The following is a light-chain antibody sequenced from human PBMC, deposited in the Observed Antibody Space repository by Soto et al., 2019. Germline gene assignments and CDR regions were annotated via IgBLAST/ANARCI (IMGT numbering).Light chain of an antibody. V-gene: IGKV1-5*01. CDR1: QSISSW. CDR3: QQYNSYPWT. J-gene: IGKJ1*01. Sequence: VGDRVTITCRASQSISSWLAWYQQKPGKAPKLLIYDASSLESGVPSRFSGSGSGTEFTLTISSLQPDDFATYYCQQYNSYPWTFGQGTKVDIK. CDR2: DAS.